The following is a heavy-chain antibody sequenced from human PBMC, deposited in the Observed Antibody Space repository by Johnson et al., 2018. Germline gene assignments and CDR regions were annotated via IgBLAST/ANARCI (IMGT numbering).Heavy chain of an antibody. CDR1: GFTFSRYG. D-gene: IGHD2-15*01. Sequence: QVQLVQSGGDVVQPGRSLRLSCSASGFTFSRYGMHWVRQSPGKGLEWVAVISSDGNDKYYADSVKGRFNIPRDNSHSTLFLQIESLTTEDTVVYYCGKSMRRVLVVVVAATPMDYWGQGTLVTVSS. J-gene: IGHJ4*02. CDR2: ISSDGNDK. V-gene: IGHV3-30*18. CDR3: GKSMRRVLVVVVAATPMDY.